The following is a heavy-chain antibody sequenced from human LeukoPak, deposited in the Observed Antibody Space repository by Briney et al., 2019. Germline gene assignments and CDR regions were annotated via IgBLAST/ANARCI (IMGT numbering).Heavy chain of an antibody. CDR2: ISRMGVTT. CDR1: GFTLNSNA. J-gene: IGHJ4*02. V-gene: IGHV3-23*01. Sequence: GGSLRLSCAVSGFTLNSNAMCWVRQAPGKGLEWVSGISRMGVTTYYADSVKGRFTISRDTSKNTLYLQMNTLRPEDTAVYYCAKEEVPNDFWGQGTLVTVSS. D-gene: IGHD2-2*01. CDR3: AKEEVPNDF.